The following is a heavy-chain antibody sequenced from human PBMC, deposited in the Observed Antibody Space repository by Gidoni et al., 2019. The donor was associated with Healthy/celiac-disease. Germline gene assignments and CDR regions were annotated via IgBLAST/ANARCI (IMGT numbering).Heavy chain of an antibody. Sequence: QVQLVQSGAEVKKPGSSCKVSCKASGGTFSSYAISWVGQAPGQGLEWMGGIIPSFGTANYAQKCQGRVTITADKSTSTAYMELSSLRSEDTAVYYCAVRDDISVVVPAAEYYYGMDVWGQGTTVTVSS. CDR2: IIPSFGTA. J-gene: IGHJ6*02. V-gene: IGHV1-69*06. D-gene: IGHD2-2*01. CDR3: AVRDDISVVVPAAEYYYGMDV. CDR1: GGTFSSYA.